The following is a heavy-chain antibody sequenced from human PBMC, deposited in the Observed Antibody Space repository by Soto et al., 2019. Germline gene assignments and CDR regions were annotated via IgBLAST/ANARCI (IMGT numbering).Heavy chain of an antibody. J-gene: IGHJ4*02. CDR2: ISGSGGST. CDR1: GFTFSSYA. Sequence: GGSLRLSCAASGFTFSSYAMSWFRQAPGKGLEWVSAISGSGGSTYYADSVKGRFTISRDNSKNTLYLQMNSLRAEDTAVYYCAKVVAARRYFDYWGQGTLVTVSS. D-gene: IGHD6-6*01. CDR3: AKVVAARRYFDY. V-gene: IGHV3-23*01.